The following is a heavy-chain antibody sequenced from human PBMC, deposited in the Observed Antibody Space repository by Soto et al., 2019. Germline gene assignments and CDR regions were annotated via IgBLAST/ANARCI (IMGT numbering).Heavy chain of an antibody. V-gene: IGHV3-30*04. J-gene: IGHJ4*02. CDR1: GFTFSSYA. CDR2: ISYDGSNK. D-gene: IGHD3-22*01. Sequence: GESLKISCAASGFTFSSYAMHWVRQAPGKGLEWVAVISYDGSNKYYADSVKGRFTISRDNSKNTLYLQMNSLRAEDTAVYYCAREGGDSSGYYYYFDYWGQGTLVTVSS. CDR3: AREGGDSSGYYYYFDY.